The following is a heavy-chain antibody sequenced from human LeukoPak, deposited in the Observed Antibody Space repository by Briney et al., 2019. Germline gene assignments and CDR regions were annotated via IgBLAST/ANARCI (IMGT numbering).Heavy chain of an antibody. J-gene: IGHJ4*02. V-gene: IGHV1-69*04. CDR3: ARDLPPYYFDY. CDR1: GYTFTSFD. CDR2: IIPILGIA. Sequence: GASVKVSCKASGYTFTSFDISWVRQAPGQGLEWMGRIIPILGIANYAQKFRGRVTITADKSTSTAYMDLSSLRSEDTAVYYCARDLPPYYFDYWGQGTLVTVSS.